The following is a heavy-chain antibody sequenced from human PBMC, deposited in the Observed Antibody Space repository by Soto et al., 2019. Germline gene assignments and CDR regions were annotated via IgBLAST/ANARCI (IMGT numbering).Heavy chain of an antibody. CDR2: ISYDGSNK. Sequence: GGSLRLSXAASGFTFSSYGMHWVRQAPGKGLEWVAVISYDGSNKYYVDSVKGRFTISRDNSKDTLYLQMNSLRAEDTAVYYCAKDTTRRHYDDGSGYYYGDYWGQGALVTVSS. CDR3: AKDTTRRHYDDGSGYYYGDY. D-gene: IGHD3-22*01. J-gene: IGHJ4*02. V-gene: IGHV3-30*18. CDR1: GFTFSSYG.